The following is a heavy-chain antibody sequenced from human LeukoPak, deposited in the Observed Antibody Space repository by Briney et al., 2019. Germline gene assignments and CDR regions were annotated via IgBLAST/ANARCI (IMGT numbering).Heavy chain of an antibody. D-gene: IGHD3-3*01. V-gene: IGHV5-51*01. CDR1: GYTFSSYW. Sequence: GESLKISCKGSGYTFSSYWIGWVRQMPGKGLEWMGIIYPGDSDTRYSPSLQGQVTISVDTPIGTAYLQWSSLKASDSAIYYCARQKDFRLDYWGQGTLVTVSS. CDR3: ARQKDFRLDY. J-gene: IGHJ4*02. CDR2: IYPGDSDT.